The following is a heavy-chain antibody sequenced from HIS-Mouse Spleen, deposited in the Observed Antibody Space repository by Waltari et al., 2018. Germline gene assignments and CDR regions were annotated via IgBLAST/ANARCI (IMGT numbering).Heavy chain of an antibody. CDR3: ARDSGIAAAYAFDI. CDR1: GFTFSSYS. CDR2: IRRGSSES. D-gene: IGHD6-13*01. J-gene: IGHJ3*02. Sequence: EVQLVESGGGLVKPGGSLRLSCAASGFTFSSYSMNWVRQSPGTGVVWVASIRRGSSESYYGASRNARFTISRDNAKNSLYRQMNSLRAEDTAVYYCARDSGIAAAYAFDIWGQGTMVTVSS. V-gene: IGHV3-21*01.